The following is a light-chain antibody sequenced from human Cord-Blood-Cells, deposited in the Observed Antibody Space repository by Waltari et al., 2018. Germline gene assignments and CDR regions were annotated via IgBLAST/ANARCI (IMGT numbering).Light chain of an antibody. CDR2: LNSDGSH. CDR1: SGHSSSA. Sequence: QLVLTQPPSASASLGAPVKLTCTLSSGHSSSAIAWHQQQPETGPRYLMKLNSDGSHSKGDGIPDRFSGSSSGAVRYLTSSSLQSEDEADYYCQTWGAGIRVFGGGTKLTVL. CDR3: QTWGAGIRV. J-gene: IGLJ3*02. V-gene: IGLV4-69*01.